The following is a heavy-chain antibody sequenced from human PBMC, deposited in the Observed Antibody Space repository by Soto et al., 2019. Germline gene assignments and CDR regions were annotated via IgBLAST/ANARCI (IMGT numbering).Heavy chain of an antibody. CDR3: ARGATHGSSWYFWFDP. CDR1: GGTFSTYP. J-gene: IGHJ5*02. Sequence: QVQLVQSGAEVRMPGSSVKVSCKASGGTFSTYPINWVRQAPGQGLEWMGGIIPLFGTTNYAQTFKGRVTITADESTSTAYMELSSLRAEDAAVYYCARGATHGSSWYFWFDPWGHGTLVTVSS. D-gene: IGHD6-13*01. V-gene: IGHV1-69*01. CDR2: IIPLFGTT.